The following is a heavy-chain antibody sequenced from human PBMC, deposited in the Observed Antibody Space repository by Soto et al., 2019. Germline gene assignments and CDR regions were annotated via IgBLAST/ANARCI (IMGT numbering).Heavy chain of an antibody. D-gene: IGHD3-10*01. CDR2: IYYSGST. CDR1: GGSISSSSYY. CDR3: ARGPKFFTMVRGVYYYYMDV. J-gene: IGHJ6*03. Sequence: SETLSLTCTVSGGSISSSSYYWGWIRQPPGKGLEWIGSIYYSGSTNYNPSLKSRVTISVDTSKNQFSLKLSSVTAADTAVYYCARGPKFFTMVRGVYYYYMDVWGKGTTVTVSS. V-gene: IGHV4-39*01.